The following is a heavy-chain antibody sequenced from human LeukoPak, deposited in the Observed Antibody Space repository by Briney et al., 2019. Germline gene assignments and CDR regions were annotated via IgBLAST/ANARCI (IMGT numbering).Heavy chain of an antibody. CDR1: GFTFSSYE. CDR2: IKEDGSQK. D-gene: IGHD3-16*01. CDR3: ARDEVGGPLNY. Sequence: PGGSLRLSCAASGFTFSSYEMNWVRQAPGKGLEWVANIKEDGSQKNYVDSVKGRFTISRDNAKNLVYLQMNSLRGEDTAVYFCARDEVGGPLNYWGQGTLVIVSS. V-gene: IGHV3-7*01. J-gene: IGHJ4*02.